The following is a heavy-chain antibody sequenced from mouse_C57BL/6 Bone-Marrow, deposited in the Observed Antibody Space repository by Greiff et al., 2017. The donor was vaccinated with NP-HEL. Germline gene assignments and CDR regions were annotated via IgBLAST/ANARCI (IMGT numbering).Heavy chain of an antibody. J-gene: IGHJ3*01. CDR2: IFPGSGST. CDR1: GYTFTDYY. CDR3: FSYSSGYEFAY. V-gene: IGHV1-75*01. Sequence: VQLKQSGPELVKPGASVKISCKASGYTFTDYYINWVKQRPGQGLEWIGWIFPGSGSTYYNEKFKGKATLTVDKSSRTAYMLLSSLTSEDSAVYFCFSYSSGYEFAYWGQGTLVTVSA. D-gene: IGHD3-2*02.